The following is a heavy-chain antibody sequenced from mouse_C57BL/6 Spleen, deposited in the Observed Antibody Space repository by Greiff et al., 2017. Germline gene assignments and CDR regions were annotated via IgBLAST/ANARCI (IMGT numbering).Heavy chain of an antibody. Sequence: VQLQQSGAELARPGASVKLSCKASGYTFTSYGISWVKQRTGQGLEWIGEIYPRSGNTYYNEKFKGKATLTADKSSSTAYMELRSLTSEDSAVYVCARPTGSLYYFDYWGQGTTLTVSS. CDR2: IYPRSGNT. D-gene: IGHD4-1*01. CDR1: GYTFTSYG. V-gene: IGHV1-81*01. J-gene: IGHJ2*01. CDR3: ARPTGSLYYFDY.